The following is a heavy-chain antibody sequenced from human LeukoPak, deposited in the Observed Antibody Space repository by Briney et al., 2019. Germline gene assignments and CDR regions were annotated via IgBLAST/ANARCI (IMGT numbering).Heavy chain of an antibody. CDR1: GYSFTSYW. V-gene: IGHV5-51*01. CDR2: IYPGDSDT. J-gene: IGHJ4*02. CDR3: ARRGKGYSSGWYIDY. Sequence: GESLKISCKGSGYSFTSYWIGWVRQMPGRGLEWMGIIYPGDSDTRYSPSSQGQVTISADKSISTAYLQWSSLKASDTAMYYCARRGKGYSSGWYIDYWGQGTLVTVSS. D-gene: IGHD6-25*01.